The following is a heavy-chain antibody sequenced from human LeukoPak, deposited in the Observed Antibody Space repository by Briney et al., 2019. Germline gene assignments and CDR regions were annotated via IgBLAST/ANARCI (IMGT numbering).Heavy chain of an antibody. Sequence: GGSLRLSCAASGFTFSNYAIHWVRQAPGKGLEWVASIRFNGNFYADYVKGRFTISRDNSKNTLYLQMNSLRAEDTAVYYCAKAARLLWFGEFTSPYWGQGTLVTVSS. CDR2: IRFNGN. D-gene: IGHD3-10*01. CDR3: AKAARLLWFGEFTSPY. J-gene: IGHJ4*02. V-gene: IGHV3-30*02. CDR1: GFTFSNYA.